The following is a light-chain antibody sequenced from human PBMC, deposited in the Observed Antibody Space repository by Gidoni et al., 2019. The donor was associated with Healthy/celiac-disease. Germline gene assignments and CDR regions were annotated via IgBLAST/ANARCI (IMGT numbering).Light chain of an antibody. CDR1: QGISSY. Sequence: IQLTQSPSSLSASVGDRVTITCRASQGISSYLAWYQHKPGKAPKLLIYAASTLQSGVPSRLSGSGSGTELTLTISSLKPEDFETYYCQQLNSYPPGITFGPGTKVDIK. V-gene: IGKV1-9*01. CDR3: QQLNSYPPGIT. CDR2: AAS. J-gene: IGKJ3*01.